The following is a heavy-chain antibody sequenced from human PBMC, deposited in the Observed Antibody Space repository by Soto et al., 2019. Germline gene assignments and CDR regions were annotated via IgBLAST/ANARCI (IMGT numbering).Heavy chain of an antibody. J-gene: IGHJ4*02. V-gene: IGHV3-21*01. CDR2: ISSTSVYM. CDR1: GFTFSTYN. D-gene: IGHD5-12*01. CDR3: ARGWLRDPWMY. Sequence: EVQLVESGGGLVKPGGSLRLSCAASGFTFSTYNMNWVRQAPGKGLEWVASISSTSVYMYYANSLKGRFTISRANAKSSPYLQVYSLRAEDTAVYYCARGWLRDPWMYWGQGTLVTVSS.